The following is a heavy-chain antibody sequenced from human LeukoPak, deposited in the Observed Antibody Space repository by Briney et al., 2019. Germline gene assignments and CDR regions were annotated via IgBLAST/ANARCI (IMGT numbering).Heavy chain of an antibody. D-gene: IGHD2-2*01. CDR2: IIPIFGTA. J-gene: IGHJ6*03. CDR1: GGTFSSYA. CDR3: ARCYCSSTSCYSPMDV. Sequence: SVTVSCTASGGTFSSYAISWVRQAPGQGLEWMGGIIPIFGTANYAQKFQGRVTITTDESTSTAYMELSSLRSEDTAVYYCARCYCSSTSCYSPMDVWGKGTTVTVSS. V-gene: IGHV1-69*05.